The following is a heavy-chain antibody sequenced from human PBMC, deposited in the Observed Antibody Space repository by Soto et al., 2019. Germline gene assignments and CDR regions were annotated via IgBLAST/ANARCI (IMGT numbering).Heavy chain of an antibody. J-gene: IGHJ6*02. CDR3: ARGGYYDNSWGKLSHYGLDV. CDR2: ISPYNDYT. V-gene: IGHV1-18*01. CDR1: GNPSISYG. Sequence: QVQLAQSANEVKKPGASVRVSCKAAGNPSISYGIAWLRQAPGQGLGWMGGISPYNDYTVYAQKFQGRVSMTADTSTRTVYMNLRGLKSDDTAVYYCARGGYYDNSWGKLSHYGLDVWGQGTSVSVSS. D-gene: IGHD3-16*01.